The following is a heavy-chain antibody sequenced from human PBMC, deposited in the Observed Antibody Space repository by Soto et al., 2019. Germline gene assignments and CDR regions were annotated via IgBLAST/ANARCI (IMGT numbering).Heavy chain of an antibody. J-gene: IGHJ4*02. CDR1: AGTFSAYT. V-gene: IGHV1-69*08. CDR2: IIPFHGVT. D-gene: IGHD2-15*01. Sequence: QVQLVQSGAEVKKPGSSVKVSCKASAGTFSAYTLNWVRQAPGQGLEWMGRIIPFHGVTNYAQKFQARVTITADKSTSTAYMELSGLRFEDTAMYYCTRDWEIIASTWSLGGFWGRGTLVTVSS. CDR3: TRDWEIIASTWSLGGF.